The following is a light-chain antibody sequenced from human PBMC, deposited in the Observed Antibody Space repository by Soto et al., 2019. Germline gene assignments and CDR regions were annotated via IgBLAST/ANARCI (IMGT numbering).Light chain of an antibody. CDR1: QSVSSY. Sequence: VLKNSPVTLSLSPGERATLSCRASQSVSSYLAWYQQKPGQAPRLLIYDASNRATGIPARFSGSGSGTDFTLTISSLEPEDFATYYCQQYYSYPITFGGGTKVDIK. V-gene: IGKV3-11*01. CDR3: QQYYSYPIT. CDR2: DAS. J-gene: IGKJ4*01.